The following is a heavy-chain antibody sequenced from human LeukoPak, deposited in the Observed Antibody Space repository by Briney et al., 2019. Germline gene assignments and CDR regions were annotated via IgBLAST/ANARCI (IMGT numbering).Heavy chain of an antibody. CDR1: GGSISSYY. CDR2: IYYSGSI. CDR3: AGGSSGWYNFDY. V-gene: IGHV4-59*08. J-gene: IGHJ4*02. D-gene: IGHD6-19*01. Sequence: SETLSLTCTVSGGSISSYYWNWIRQPPGKGLEWIGYIYYSGSINYNPSLKSRVTISVDTSKNQFSLKLSSVTAADTAVYYCAGGSSGWYNFDYWGQGTLVTVSS.